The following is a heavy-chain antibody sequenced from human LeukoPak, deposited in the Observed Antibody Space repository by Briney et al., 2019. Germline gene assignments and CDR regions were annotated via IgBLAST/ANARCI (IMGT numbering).Heavy chain of an antibody. V-gene: IGHV4-39*07. Sequence: SETLSLTCTVSGGSISISNYYWGWIRQPPGKGLEWIGSIYHSGGTYYNPSLKSRVTISVDTSKNQFSLKLSSVTAADTAVYYCARDRIYGSGSDHFDYWGQGTLVTVSS. CDR3: ARDRIYGSGSDHFDY. J-gene: IGHJ4*02. CDR1: GGSISISNYY. D-gene: IGHD3-10*01. CDR2: IYHSGGT.